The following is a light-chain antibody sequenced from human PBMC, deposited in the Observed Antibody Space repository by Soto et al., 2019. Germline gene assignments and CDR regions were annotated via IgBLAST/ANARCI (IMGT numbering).Light chain of an antibody. Sequence: EIVFTESPTSLTLSHGERATLSCRASQSVSSYLAWYQQKPGQAPRLLIYDASIRATGVPARFSGSGSGTDFSLTISSLEPEDVAVYYCQQRSQWPPMTFGQGTRLEIK. J-gene: IGKJ5*01. CDR3: QQRSQWPPMT. V-gene: IGKV3-11*01. CDR2: DAS. CDR1: QSVSSY.